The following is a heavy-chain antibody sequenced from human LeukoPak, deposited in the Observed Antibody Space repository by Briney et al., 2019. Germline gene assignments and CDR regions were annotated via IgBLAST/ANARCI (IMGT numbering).Heavy chain of an antibody. J-gene: IGHJ6*02. Sequence: ASVKVSCKASGYTFTGYYMHWVRQAPGQGLEWMGWINPNSGGTNYAQKFQGRVTMSRETSISTAYMELSRLRSDDTAVYYCAREGGYCSGGSCPLYGMDVWGQGTTVTVSS. CDR2: INPNSGGT. D-gene: IGHD2-15*01. CDR1: GYTFTGYY. CDR3: AREGGYCSGGSCPLYGMDV. V-gene: IGHV1-2*02.